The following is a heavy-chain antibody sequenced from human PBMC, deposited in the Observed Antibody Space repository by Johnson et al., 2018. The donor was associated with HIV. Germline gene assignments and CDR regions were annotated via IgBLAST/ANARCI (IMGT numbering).Heavy chain of an antibody. Sequence: QVQLLESGGGVVQPGRSLRLSCVASGLTFSSYGMHWVRQAPGKGLEWVAIVSYDGSKKYYPDSVKGRFTISRDNSKNTLYLQRDSLRAEDTAVYYCAKIRTAGTGDAFDIWGQGTMVTVSS. J-gene: IGHJ3*02. CDR2: VSYDGSKK. CDR1: GLTFSSYG. D-gene: IGHD1-14*01. V-gene: IGHV3-30*18. CDR3: AKIRTAGTGDAFDI.